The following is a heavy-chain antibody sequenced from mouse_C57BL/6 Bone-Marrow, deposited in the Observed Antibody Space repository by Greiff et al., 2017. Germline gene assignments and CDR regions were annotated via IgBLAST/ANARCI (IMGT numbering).Heavy chain of an antibody. D-gene: IGHD2-2*01. Sequence: EVQLQQSGPELVKPGASVKISCKASGYTFTDYYMNWVKQSHGKSLEWIGDINPNNGGTSYNQKFKGKATLTVDKSSSTAYMELRSLTSEDSAVYYCATEGLRRGFAYWGQGTLVTVSA. CDR1: GYTFTDYY. CDR2: INPNNGGT. J-gene: IGHJ3*01. CDR3: ATEGLRRGFAY. V-gene: IGHV1-26*01.